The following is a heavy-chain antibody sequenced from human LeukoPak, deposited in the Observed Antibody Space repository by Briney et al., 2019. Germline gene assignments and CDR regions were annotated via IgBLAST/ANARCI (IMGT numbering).Heavy chain of an antibody. J-gene: IGHJ4*02. V-gene: IGHV5-51*01. CDR2: IYPDDSDT. CDR1: GYTFTSYW. Sequence: NLGESLKISCKGSGYTFTSYWIGCVRQMPGKGLGWMGIIYPDDSDTRYSPSFQGQVTISADKYISTAYLQWSSLKASDTAMYHCARHRDDDVDYWGQGTLVTVSS. CDR3: ARHRDDDVDY. D-gene: IGHD5-24*01.